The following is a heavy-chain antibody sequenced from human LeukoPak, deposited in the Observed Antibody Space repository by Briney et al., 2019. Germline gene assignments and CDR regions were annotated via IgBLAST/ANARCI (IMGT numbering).Heavy chain of an antibody. D-gene: IGHD6-13*01. Sequence: SETLSLTCTVSGGSISSYYWSWIRQPAGKGLEWIGRIYTSGSTNYNPSLKSRVTMSVDTPKNQFSLKLSSVTAADTAVYYCARDLQQLVSNWFDPWGQGTLVTVSS. CDR3: ARDLQQLVSNWFDP. V-gene: IGHV4-4*07. CDR2: IYTSGST. J-gene: IGHJ5*02. CDR1: GGSISSYY.